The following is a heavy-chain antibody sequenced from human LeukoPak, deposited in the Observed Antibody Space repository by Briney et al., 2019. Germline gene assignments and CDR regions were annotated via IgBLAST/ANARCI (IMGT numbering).Heavy chain of an antibody. CDR2: IRYDRSNK. CDR1: GFTFSSYG. CDR3: AKLYCSSTSCYSHSFDY. Sequence: GGSLRLSCAASGFTFSSYGMHWVRQAPGKGLEWVAFIRYDRSNKYYADSVKGRFTISRDNSKNTLYLQMNSLRAEDTAVYYCAKLYCSSTSCYSHSFDYWGQGTLVTVSS. J-gene: IGHJ4*02. V-gene: IGHV3-30*02. D-gene: IGHD2-2*01.